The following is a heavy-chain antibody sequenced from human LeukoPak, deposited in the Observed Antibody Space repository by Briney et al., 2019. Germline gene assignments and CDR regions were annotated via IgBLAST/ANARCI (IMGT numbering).Heavy chain of an antibody. Sequence: TGGSLRLSCAASGFTFSSYSMNWVRQAPGKGLEWVSSISSSSSYIYYADSVKGRFTISRDNAKNPLHLQMNSLRAEDTAVYYCARGNTDYGDYGDDYYYMDVWGKGTTVTVSS. CDR1: GFTFSSYS. CDR3: ARGNTDYGDYGDDYYYMDV. J-gene: IGHJ6*03. D-gene: IGHD4-17*01. V-gene: IGHV3-21*01. CDR2: ISSSSSYI.